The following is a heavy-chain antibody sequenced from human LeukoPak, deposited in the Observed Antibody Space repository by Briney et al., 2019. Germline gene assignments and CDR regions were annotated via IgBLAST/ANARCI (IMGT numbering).Heavy chain of an antibody. Sequence: ASVKVSCTASGYTFTSYDINWVRQATGQGLEWMGWMNPNSGNTGYAQKFQGRVTTTRNTSISTAYMELSSLRSKDTAVYYCARGDTMIDYWGQGTLVTVSS. V-gene: IGHV1-8*01. D-gene: IGHD3-22*01. CDR3: ARGDTMIDY. CDR1: GYTFTSYD. CDR2: MNPNSGNT. J-gene: IGHJ4*02.